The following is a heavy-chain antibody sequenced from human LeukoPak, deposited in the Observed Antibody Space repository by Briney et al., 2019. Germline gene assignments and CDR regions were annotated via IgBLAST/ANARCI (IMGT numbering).Heavy chain of an antibody. V-gene: IGHV1-18*01. D-gene: IGHD3-10*01. J-gene: IGHJ4*02. Sequence: ASVKVSCKASRGTFSNYAISWVRQAPGQGLEWMGWISAYNGNTNYAQKLQGRVTMTTDTSTSTAYMELRSLRSDDTAVYYCARGNGSGSYYYFDYWGQGTLVTVSS. CDR1: RGTFSNYA. CDR3: ARGNGSGSYYYFDY. CDR2: ISAYNGNT.